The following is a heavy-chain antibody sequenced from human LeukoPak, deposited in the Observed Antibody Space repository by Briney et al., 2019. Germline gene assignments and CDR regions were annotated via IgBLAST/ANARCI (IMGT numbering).Heavy chain of an antibody. CDR2: INSDGSST. D-gene: IGHD6-19*01. J-gene: IGHJ6*03. CDR3: ARADGGWYHYYYYMDV. V-gene: IGHV3-74*01. CDR1: GFTFSSYW. Sequence: PGGSLRLSCAASGFTFSSYWMRWVRQAPGKGLVWVSRINSDGSSTSYADSVKGRFTISRDNAKNTLYLQMNSLRAEDTAVYYCARADGGWYHYYYYMDVWGKGTTVTVSS.